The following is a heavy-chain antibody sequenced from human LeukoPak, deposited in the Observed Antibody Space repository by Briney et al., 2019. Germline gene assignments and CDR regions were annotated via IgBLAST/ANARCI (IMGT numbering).Heavy chain of an antibody. V-gene: IGHV3-30*03. CDR1: GFTFSSYG. CDR2: ISYDGSNK. J-gene: IGHJ4*02. CDR3: ARAPIRFWSGYYFDY. D-gene: IGHD3-3*01. Sequence: GGSLRLSCAASGFTFSSYGMHWVRQAPGKGLEWVAVISYDGSNKYYADSVKGRFTISRDNSKNTLYLQMNSLRAEDTAVYYCARAPIRFWSGYYFDYWGQGTLVTVSS.